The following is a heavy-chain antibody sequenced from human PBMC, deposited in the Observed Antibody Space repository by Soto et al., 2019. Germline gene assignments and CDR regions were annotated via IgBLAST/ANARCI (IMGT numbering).Heavy chain of an antibody. Sequence: SETLSLTCTVSGDSISSGDYYWSWIRQPPGKGLEWIGYIYYGGSSYYNPSLKSRVTISAATSKNQFSLKLTSVTAADTAVYFCARVGIPLRGYYFDYWGQGTLVTVSS. CDR3: ARVGIPLRGYYFDY. CDR1: GDSISSGDYY. CDR2: IYYGGSS. V-gene: IGHV4-30-4*01. D-gene: IGHD3-16*01. J-gene: IGHJ4*02.